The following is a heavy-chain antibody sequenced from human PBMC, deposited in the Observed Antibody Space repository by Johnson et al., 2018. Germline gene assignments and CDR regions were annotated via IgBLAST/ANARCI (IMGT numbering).Heavy chain of an antibody. Sequence: QVQLVESGAEVKKPGSSVKVSCKASGGTFNTNTFSWVRQAPGQGLAWLGRIIPIFDIANNAPKFQGRVPFTADKLTTTVHRELSSLKSEATAVYFCARESDGGGTFDIWGQGTMVTGSS. V-gene: IGHV1-69*08. D-gene: IGHD2-15*01. CDR2: IIPIFDIA. CDR1: GGTFNTNT. CDR3: ARESDGGGTFDI. J-gene: IGHJ3*02.